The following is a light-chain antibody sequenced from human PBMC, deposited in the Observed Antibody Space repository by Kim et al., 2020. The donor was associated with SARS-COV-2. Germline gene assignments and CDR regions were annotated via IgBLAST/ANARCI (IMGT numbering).Light chain of an antibody. CDR2: DVS. V-gene: IGLV2-14*03. Sequence: ITSACITTSSNLGSYNYGSRYQQHQGKAPKLMINDVSNRPSGVSNRFSGSKSGNTASLTISGLQAEDEADYYCSSYTSSSTVFGGGTQLTVL. CDR3: SSYTSSSTV. J-gene: IGLJ2*01. CDR1: SSNLGSYNY.